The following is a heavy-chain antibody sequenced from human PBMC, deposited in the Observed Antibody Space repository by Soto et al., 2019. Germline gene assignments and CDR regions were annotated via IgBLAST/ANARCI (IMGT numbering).Heavy chain of an antibody. D-gene: IGHD7-27*01. Sequence: SETLSLTCDVSGEYISNGYFLAWIRQPPGKGLEWIGSIFYDASTYDNPSLKSRVTMSVDTSTNQFSLRLKSVTAADTAVYYCARLFGANWRFDPRGQGSLVTVSS. CDR1: GEYISNGYF. CDR3: ARLFGANWRFDP. CDR2: IFYDAST. J-gene: IGHJ5*02. V-gene: IGHV4-38-2*01.